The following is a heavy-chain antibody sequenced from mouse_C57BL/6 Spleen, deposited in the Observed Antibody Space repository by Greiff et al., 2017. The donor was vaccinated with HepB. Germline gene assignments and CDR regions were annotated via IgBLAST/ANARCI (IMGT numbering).Heavy chain of an antibody. D-gene: IGHD2-1*01. CDR2: IDPETGGT. CDR1: GYTFTDYE. V-gene: IGHV1-15*01. Sequence: QVQLQQSGAELVRPGASVTLSCKAPGYTFTDYEMHWVKQTPVHGLEWIGAIDPETGGTAYNQKFKGKAILTADKSSSTAYMELRSLTSEDSAVYYCTFYYGNYSDWGQGTTLTVSS. J-gene: IGHJ2*01. CDR3: TFYYGNYSD.